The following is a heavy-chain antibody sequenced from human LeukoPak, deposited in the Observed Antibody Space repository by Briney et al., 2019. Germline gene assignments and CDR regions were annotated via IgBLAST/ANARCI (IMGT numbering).Heavy chain of an antibody. V-gene: IGHV3-30*09. Sequence: GRSLRLSCAASGFTFSSYAMHWVRQAPGKGLEWVAVISYDGSNKYYADSVKGRFAISTDNSKNTLYLQMNSLRVEGTAVYFCAARKVRGVWFYLDYWGQGTLVTVSS. CDR3: AARKVRGVWFYLDY. D-gene: IGHD3-10*01. CDR1: GFTFSSYA. J-gene: IGHJ4*02. CDR2: ISYDGSNK.